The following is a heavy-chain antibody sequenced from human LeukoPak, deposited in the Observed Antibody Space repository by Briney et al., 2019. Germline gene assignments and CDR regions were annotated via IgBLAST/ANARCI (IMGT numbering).Heavy chain of an antibody. CDR3: ARDSGLGYWFDP. V-gene: IGHV1-2*02. D-gene: IGHD3-10*01. CDR1: GYTFTGYY. CDR2: INPNSGGT. J-gene: IGHJ5*02. Sequence: ASVKVSCKASGYTFTGYYMHWVRQAPGQGLEWMGWINPNSGGTNYAQKFQGRVTMTRDTSISTAYMELSRLRSDDTAVYYCARDSGLGYWFDPWGQGTLVTVSS.